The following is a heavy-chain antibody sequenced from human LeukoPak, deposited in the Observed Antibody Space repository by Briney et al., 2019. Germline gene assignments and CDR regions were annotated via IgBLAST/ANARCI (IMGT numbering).Heavy chain of an antibody. CDR2: ISGSGGST. CDR1: GFSFSSYE. Sequence: PTGGSLRLSCAASGFSFSSYEMNWVRQAPGKGLEWVSAISGSGGSTYYADSVKGRFTISRDNSKNTLYLQMNSLRAEDTAVYYCARGARRGIAAVFGGFDPWGQGTLVTVSS. V-gene: IGHV3-23*01. D-gene: IGHD6-13*01. J-gene: IGHJ5*02. CDR3: ARGARRGIAAVFGGFDP.